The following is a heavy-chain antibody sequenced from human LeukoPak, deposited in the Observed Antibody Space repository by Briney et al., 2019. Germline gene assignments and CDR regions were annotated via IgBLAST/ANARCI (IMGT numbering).Heavy chain of an antibody. CDR1: GGSIRSYY. Sequence: PSETLSLTCTVSGGSIRSYYWSWIRQPPGKGQEWIGYIYYSGSGNYNPSLKSRVTISVDTSKNQFSLRLSSVTAADTAVYYCARVSGYDWESFHDYWGQGILVTVSS. D-gene: IGHD5-12*01. CDR2: IYYSGSG. V-gene: IGHV4-59*01. CDR3: ARVSGYDWESFHDY. J-gene: IGHJ4*02.